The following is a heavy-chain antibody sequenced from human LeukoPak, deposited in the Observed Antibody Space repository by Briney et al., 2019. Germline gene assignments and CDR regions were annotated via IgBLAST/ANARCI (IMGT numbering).Heavy chain of an antibody. J-gene: IGHJ3*02. D-gene: IGHD6-13*01. CDR2: IYYSGST. CDR3: ARHFLRFAAAAPDAFDI. CDR1: GGSISSSSYY. V-gene: IGHV4-39*01. Sequence: PSETLSLTCTVSGGSISSSSYYWGWIRQPPGKGLEWIGSIYYSGSTYYNPSLKSRVTISVDTSKNQFSLKLSSVTAADTAVYYCARHFLRFAAAAPDAFDIWGQGTMVTVSS.